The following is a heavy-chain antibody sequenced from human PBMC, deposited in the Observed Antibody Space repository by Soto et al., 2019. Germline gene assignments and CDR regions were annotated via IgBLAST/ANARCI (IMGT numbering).Heavy chain of an antibody. Sequence: QVQLQQWGAGLLKPSETLSLTCAVYGGSFSGYYWSWIRQPPGKGLEWIGEINHSGSTNYNPSLKSRVTISVDTSKNLFSLKLSSVTAADTAVYYCARFLASAAKPYYYYYMDVWGKGTTVTVSS. D-gene: IGHD2-2*01. V-gene: IGHV4-34*01. CDR3: ARFLASAAKPYYYYYMDV. CDR2: INHSGST. CDR1: GGSFSGYY. J-gene: IGHJ6*03.